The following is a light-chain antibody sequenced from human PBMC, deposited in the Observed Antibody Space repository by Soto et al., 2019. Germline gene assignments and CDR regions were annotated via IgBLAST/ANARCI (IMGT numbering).Light chain of an antibody. V-gene: IGKV1-5*01. CDR2: DAS. CDR1: QGISSW. J-gene: IGKJ4*01. CDR3: QQYDNYKPLT. Sequence: DIQMTQSPSSVSASVGDRVTITCRASQGISSWLAWYQQEPGKAPKLLIFDASSLESGTPSRFSGRRSGTQFTLTINGLQPDDFATYYCQQYDNYKPLTFGGGTKVDIK.